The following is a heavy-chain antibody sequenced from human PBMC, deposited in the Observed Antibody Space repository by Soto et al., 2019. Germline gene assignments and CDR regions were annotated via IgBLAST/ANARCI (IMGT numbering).Heavy chain of an antibody. CDR1: GFTLSTYA. CDR3: ARDLGGDATGRGDF. V-gene: IGHV3-30*03. Sequence: QVQLVESGGGVVQPGRSLRLSCAASGFTLSTYAMHWVRQAPGKGLEWVTFISYDGSKKSYSDSVKGRFTISRDNXXNKLYLHMNSLRAEDTAMYYCARDLGGDATGRGDFWGQGTLVTVSS. D-gene: IGHD3-16*01. CDR2: ISYDGSKK. J-gene: IGHJ4*02.